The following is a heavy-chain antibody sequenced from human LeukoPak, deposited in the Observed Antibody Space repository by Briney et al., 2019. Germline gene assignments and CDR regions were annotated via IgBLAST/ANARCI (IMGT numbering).Heavy chain of an antibody. CDR3: AGGIFGVDYYYYYMDV. CDR2: IYYSGST. Sequence: TSETLSLTCTVSGGSINSRSYYWGWIRQPPGKGLEWIGNIYYSGSTYYNPSLKSRVTISVDTSKNQFSLKLSSVTAADTAVYYCAGGIFGVDYYYYYMDVWGKGTTVTVSS. J-gene: IGHJ6*03. D-gene: IGHD3-3*01. CDR1: GGSINSRSYY. V-gene: IGHV4-39*07.